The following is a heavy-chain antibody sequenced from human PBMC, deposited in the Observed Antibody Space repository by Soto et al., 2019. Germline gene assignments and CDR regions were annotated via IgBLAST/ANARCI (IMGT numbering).Heavy chain of an antibody. D-gene: IGHD6-19*01. V-gene: IGHV1-58*02. CDR2: IVVGSGNT. J-gene: IGHJ4*02. CDR3: ARDEKTVTGWYYFDY. Sequence: SVKVSCKASGFTFTSSAMQWVRQARGQRLEWIGWIVVGSGNTNYAQKFQERVTITRDMSTSTAYMELSSLRSEDTAVYYCARDEKTVTGWYYFDYWGRGTLVTVSS. CDR1: GFTFTSSA.